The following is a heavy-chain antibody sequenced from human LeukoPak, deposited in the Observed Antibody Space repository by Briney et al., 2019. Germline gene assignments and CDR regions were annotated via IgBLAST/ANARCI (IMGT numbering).Heavy chain of an antibody. CDR1: GFTFSSYG. Sequence: GGSLRLSCAASGFTFSSYGMHWVRQAPGKGLEWVAVISYDGSNKYYADSVKGRFTISRDNSKNTLYLQMNSLRAEDTAVYYCAKAILLWFGEYPPPDYWGQGTLVTVSS. D-gene: IGHD3-10*01. J-gene: IGHJ4*02. V-gene: IGHV3-30*18. CDR2: ISYDGSNK. CDR3: AKAILLWFGEYPPPDY.